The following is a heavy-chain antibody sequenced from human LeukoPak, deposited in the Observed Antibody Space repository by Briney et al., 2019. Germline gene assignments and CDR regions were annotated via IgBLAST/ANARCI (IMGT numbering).Heavy chain of an antibody. CDR3: AREGSSGQDWYAFDI. V-gene: IGHV1-2*02. D-gene: IGHD5-12*01. Sequence: ASVRVSCKASGFTFSGYYVQWVRQAPGQGLEWVGWMNFNNGGTRYAPKFQGRVTKTRDTSISTAYMELNSLRSDDTAMYYCAREGSSGQDWYAFDIWGQETMVTVSS. CDR1: GFTFSGYY. J-gene: IGHJ3*02. CDR2: MNFNNGGT.